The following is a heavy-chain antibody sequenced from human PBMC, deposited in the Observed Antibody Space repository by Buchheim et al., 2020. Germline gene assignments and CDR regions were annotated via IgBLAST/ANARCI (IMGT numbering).Heavy chain of an antibody. D-gene: IGHD3-16*01. J-gene: IGHJ2*01. Sequence: QEQLVESEGGVVQPGTSLRLSCIDSGFTFRSTALHWVRQAPGRALDWVAVIANDGSRIFYADSVRGRFTVTRDNSKNTLYLEMNSLKTEDTAVYYCTKDWGAEHLWGRGTL. CDR2: IANDGSRI. CDR3: TKDWGAEHL. V-gene: IGHV3-30-3*02. CDR1: GFTFRSTA.